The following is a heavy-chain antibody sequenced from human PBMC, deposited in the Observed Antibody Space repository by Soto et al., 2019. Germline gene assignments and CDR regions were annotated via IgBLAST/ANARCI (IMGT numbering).Heavy chain of an antibody. D-gene: IGHD6-13*01. CDR3: AREFELAAFDY. V-gene: IGHV4-31*03. CDR2: IYYSGST. Sequence: SETPSLTCTVSGGSISSGGYYWSWIRQHPGKGLEWIGYIYYSGSTYYNPSLKSRVTISVDTSKNQFSLKLSSVTAADTAVYYCAREFELAAFDYWGQGTLVTVSS. J-gene: IGHJ4*02. CDR1: GGSISSGGYY.